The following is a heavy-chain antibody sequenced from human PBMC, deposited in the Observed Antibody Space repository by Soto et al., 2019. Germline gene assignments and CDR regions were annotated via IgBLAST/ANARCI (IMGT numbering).Heavy chain of an antibody. CDR2: TYYRSKWYN. V-gene: IGHV6-1*01. Sequence: SQTLSLTCAISGDSVSSNSAAWNWIRQSPSRGLEWLGRTYYRSKWYNDYAVSVKSRITINPDTSKNQFPLQLNSVTPEDTAVYYCARAGSSSWTTYYYYYYGMDVWGQGTTVTVSS. CDR3: ARAGSSSWTTYYYYYYGMDV. CDR1: GDSVSSNSAA. J-gene: IGHJ6*02. D-gene: IGHD6-13*01.